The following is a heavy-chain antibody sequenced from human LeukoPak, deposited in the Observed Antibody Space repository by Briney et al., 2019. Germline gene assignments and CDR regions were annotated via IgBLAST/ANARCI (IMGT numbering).Heavy chain of an antibody. CDR3: ARHLTYGSGSYYVFDY. D-gene: IGHD3-10*01. Sequence: GASVKVSCKASGGTFSSYAISWVRQAPGQGLEWMGGIIPIFGTANYAQKFQGRVTITADESTSTAYMELSSLRSEDTAVYYCARHLTYGSGSYYVFDYWGQGTLVTVSS. CDR1: GGTFSSYA. V-gene: IGHV1-69*01. J-gene: IGHJ4*02. CDR2: IIPIFGTA.